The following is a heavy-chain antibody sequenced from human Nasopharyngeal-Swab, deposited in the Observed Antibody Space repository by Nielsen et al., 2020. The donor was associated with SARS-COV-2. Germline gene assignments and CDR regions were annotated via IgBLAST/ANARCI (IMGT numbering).Heavy chain of an antibody. CDR3: AKRFTAVVYFDY. CDR1: GFTFSSYA. J-gene: IGHJ4*02. D-gene: IGHD6-19*01. Sequence: GGPLRLSCAASGFTFSSYAMSWVRQAPGKGLEWVSAISGSGGSTYYADSVKGRFTISRDNSKNTLYLQMNSLRAEDTAVYYCAKRFTAVVYFDYWGQGTLVTVSS. V-gene: IGHV3-23*01. CDR2: ISGSGGST.